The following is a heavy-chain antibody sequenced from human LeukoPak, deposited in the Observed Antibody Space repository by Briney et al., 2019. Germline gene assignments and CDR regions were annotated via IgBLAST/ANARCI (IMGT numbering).Heavy chain of an antibody. D-gene: IGHD3-10*01. Sequence: GGSLRLSCAASGFTFSSYAMSWVRQAPGKWLEWVGRIKSKTDGGTTDYAAPVKGRFTISTDDSKNTLYLQMNSLKTQDTAVYYCTTEAAGPYGAFDIWGQGTMVTVSS. J-gene: IGHJ3*02. V-gene: IGHV3-15*01. CDR3: TTEAAGPYGAFDI. CDR1: GFTFSSYA. CDR2: IKSKTDGGTT.